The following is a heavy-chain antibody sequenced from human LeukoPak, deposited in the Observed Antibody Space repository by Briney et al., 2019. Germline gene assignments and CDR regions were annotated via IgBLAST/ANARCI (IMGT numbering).Heavy chain of an antibody. D-gene: IGHD5-18*01. J-gene: IGHJ6*03. CDR3: ARTTEGGYTYDYFYYYYMDV. Sequence: SETLSLTCTVSGGSISSYYWSWIRQPPGKGLEWIGYIYYSGSTNYNPSLKSRVTISVDTSKNQFSLKLSSVTAADTAVYYCARTTEGGYTYDYFYYYYMDVWGKGTTVTISS. CDR1: GGSISSYY. V-gene: IGHV4-59*01. CDR2: IYYSGST.